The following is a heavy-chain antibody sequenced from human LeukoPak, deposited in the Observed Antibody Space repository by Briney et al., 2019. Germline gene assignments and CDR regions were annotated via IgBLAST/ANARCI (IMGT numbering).Heavy chain of an antibody. J-gene: IGHJ2*01. V-gene: IGHV4-61*01. CDR3: ARDLRTRSWYFDL. CDR1: GGSVSSGSYY. D-gene: IGHD2-2*01. Sequence: SETLSLTCTVSGGSVSSGSYYWSWIRQPPGKELEWIGYFYYSGSTNYNPSLKSRVTISMDTSKNQFSLNLNSVTAADTAVYYCARDLRTRSWYFDLWGRGTLVTVSS. CDR2: FYYSGST.